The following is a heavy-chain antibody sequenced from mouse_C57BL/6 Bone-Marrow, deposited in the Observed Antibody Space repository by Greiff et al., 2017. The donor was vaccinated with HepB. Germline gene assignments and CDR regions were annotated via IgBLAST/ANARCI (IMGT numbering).Heavy chain of an antibody. CDR2: INPDSSTI. D-gene: IGHD1-1*01. CDR1: GIDFSRYW. CDR3: ARQGRGSSLCAMDY. V-gene: IGHV4-1*01. Sequence: EVKLVESGGGLVQPGGSLKLSCAASGIDFSRYWMSWVRRAPGKGLEWIGEINPDSSTINYAPSLKDKFIISRDNAKNTLYLQMSKVRSEDTALYYSARQGRGSSLCAMDYWGQGTSVTVSS. J-gene: IGHJ4*01.